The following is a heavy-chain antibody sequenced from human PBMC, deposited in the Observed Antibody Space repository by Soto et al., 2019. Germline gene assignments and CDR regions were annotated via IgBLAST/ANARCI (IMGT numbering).Heavy chain of an antibody. J-gene: IGHJ4*02. CDR1: GYTLSNYG. CDR3: ARDTDSDTWNDPFDY. Sequence: QVHLVQSGAEVKKPGASVKVSCKASGYTLSNYGFSWVRQAPGQGLEWMGWISGYNGNTNYAQKFQGRVTMTTDTSTSTAYMELRSLRSDDTAIYYCARDTDSDTWNDPFDYWGQGALAIVS. D-gene: IGHD1-1*01. V-gene: IGHV1-18*01. CDR2: ISGYNGNT.